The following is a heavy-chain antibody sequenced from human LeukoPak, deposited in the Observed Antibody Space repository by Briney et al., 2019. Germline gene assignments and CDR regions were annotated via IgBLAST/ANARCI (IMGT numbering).Heavy chain of an antibody. V-gene: IGHV3-74*01. D-gene: IGHD2-2*01. CDR1: GFTFSSYW. CDR2: INNDGSST. J-gene: IGHJ4*02. CDR3: ARHCTSSSCSDY. Sequence: PGGSLRLSCVVSGFTFSSYWMHWVRQAPGKGLVWVSRINNDGSSTSYADSVKGRFTISRDNAKNTLYLQMNSLRAEDSSVYFCARHCTSSSCSDYWGQGTLVTVSS.